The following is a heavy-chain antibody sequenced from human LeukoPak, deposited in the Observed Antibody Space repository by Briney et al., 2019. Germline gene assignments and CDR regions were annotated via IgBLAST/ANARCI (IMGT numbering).Heavy chain of an antibody. CDR3: AKDSSSYDSSFDY. D-gene: IGHD6-6*01. Sequence: GGSLRLSCAASGFTFDDYAIHWVRQAPGKGLEWVSGISWNSGSIGYADSVKGRFTISRDNAKNSLYLQMNSLRAEDTALYYCAKDSSSYDSSFDYWGQGTLVTVSS. J-gene: IGHJ4*02. CDR1: GFTFDDYA. CDR2: ISWNSGSI. V-gene: IGHV3-9*01.